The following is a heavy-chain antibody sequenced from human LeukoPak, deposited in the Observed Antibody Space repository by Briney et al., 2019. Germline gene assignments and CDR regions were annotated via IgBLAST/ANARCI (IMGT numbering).Heavy chain of an antibody. CDR2: IWYDGGNK. J-gene: IGHJ6*02. V-gene: IGHV3-33*01. CDR3: ARYSSSWYRPYYYYGMDV. Sequence: GRSLRLSCAASGFTFSSYGMHWVRQAPGKGLEWVAVIWYDGGNKYYADSVKGRFTISRDNSKNTLYLQMNSLRAEDTAVYYCARYSSSWYRPYYYYGMDVWGQGTTVTVSS. D-gene: IGHD6-13*01. CDR1: GFTFSSYG.